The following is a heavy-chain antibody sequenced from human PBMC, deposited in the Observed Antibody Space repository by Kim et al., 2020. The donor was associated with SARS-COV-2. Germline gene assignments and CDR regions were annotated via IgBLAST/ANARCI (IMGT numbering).Heavy chain of an antibody. CDR3: AGSFNY. V-gene: IGHV3-7*01. CDR1: GFSFNTYW. Sequence: GGSLRLSCAASGFSFNTYWMNWVRQAPGKGLEWVANIKQDGSVKNYVDSVKGRFTISRDNAKNSLYLQMNSLRAEDTALYYCAGSFNYWGQGTLVTVSS. J-gene: IGHJ4*02. CDR2: IKQDGSVK.